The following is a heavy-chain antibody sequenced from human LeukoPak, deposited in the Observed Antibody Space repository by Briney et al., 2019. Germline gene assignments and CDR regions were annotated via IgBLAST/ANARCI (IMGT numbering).Heavy chain of an antibody. CDR1: GYSFTSYW. D-gene: IGHD3-10*01. Sequence: GESLKISCKGSGYSFTSYWIAWVRQMPGKGLELMGIIYPGDSDTRYSPSFQGQVTISADKSISTAYLQWSSLKASDTAMYYCARLMFRGVPTFPLDYWGQGTLVTVSS. CDR3: ARLMFRGVPTFPLDY. V-gene: IGHV5-51*01. CDR2: IYPGDSDT. J-gene: IGHJ4*02.